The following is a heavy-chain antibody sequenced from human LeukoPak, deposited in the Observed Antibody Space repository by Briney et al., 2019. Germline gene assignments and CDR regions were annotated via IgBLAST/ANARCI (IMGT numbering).Heavy chain of an antibody. CDR3: ARGDYYDSSLDY. Sequence: SETLSLTCTVSGGSISSYYWSWIRQPAGKGQEWIGRIYPSGSTNYNPSLKSRVTMSVDTSKNQFSLKLSSVTAADTAVYYCARGDYYDSSLDYWGQGTLVTVSS. V-gene: IGHV4-4*07. D-gene: IGHD3-22*01. J-gene: IGHJ4*02. CDR1: GGSISSYY. CDR2: IYPSGST.